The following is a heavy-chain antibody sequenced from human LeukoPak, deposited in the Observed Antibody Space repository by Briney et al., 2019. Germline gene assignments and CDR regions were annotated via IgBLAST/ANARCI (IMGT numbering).Heavy chain of an antibody. CDR2: ISGYNGNT. CDR3: ARDPAFRGAQMEY. V-gene: IGHV1-18*01. D-gene: IGHD3-10*01. Sequence: ASVKVSCKASGYTLTSYGFSWVRQAPGQGLEWMGWISGYNGNTNYAQNLQGRVTMTIDTSTSTAYMELRSLRSVDTAVYYCARDPAFRGAQMEYWGQGTLVTVSS. J-gene: IGHJ4*02. CDR1: GYTLTSYG.